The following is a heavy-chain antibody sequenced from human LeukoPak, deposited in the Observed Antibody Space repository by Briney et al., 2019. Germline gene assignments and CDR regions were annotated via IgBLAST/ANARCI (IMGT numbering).Heavy chain of an antibody. D-gene: IGHD6-13*01. CDR2: ISAYNGNT. V-gene: IGHV1-18*01. Sequence: ASVKVSCKASGYTFTSYGISWVRQAPGQGLEWMGWISAYNGNTNYAQKLQGRVTMTTDTSTSTAYMELRSLRSDDTAVYYCARDPRPIAAAANNWFDPWGQGTLVTVSS. CDR3: ARDPRPIAAAANNWFDP. CDR1: GYTFTSYG. J-gene: IGHJ5*02.